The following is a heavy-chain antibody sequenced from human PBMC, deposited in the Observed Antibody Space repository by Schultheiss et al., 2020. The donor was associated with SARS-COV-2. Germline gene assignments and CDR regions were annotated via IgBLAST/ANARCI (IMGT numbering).Heavy chain of an antibody. CDR1: GFTVSASY. V-gene: IGHV3-66*01. Sequence: GGSLRLSCAVSGFTVSASYMNWVRQAPGKGLEWVSDIDVDGDTNYADAVKGRFIISRDNSKNTLYLQMNSLRVEDTAVYYCARKIKTGSSNGGFDFWGQGTLVTVSS. CDR3: ARKIKTGSSNGGFDF. J-gene: IGHJ4*02. D-gene: IGHD1-26*01. CDR2: IDVDGDT.